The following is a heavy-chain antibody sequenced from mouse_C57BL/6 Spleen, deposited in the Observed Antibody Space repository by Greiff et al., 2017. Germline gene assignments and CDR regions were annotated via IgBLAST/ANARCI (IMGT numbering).Heavy chain of an antibody. J-gene: IGHJ4*01. CDR3: ARRRRGGSSQYYYAMDY. D-gene: IGHD1-1*01. Sequence: QVQLQQPGAELVKPGASVKMSCKASGYTFTSYWITWVKQRPGQGLEWIGDIYPGSGSTNYNEKFKSKATLTVDTSSSTAYMQLSSLTSEDSAVYYCARRRRGGSSQYYYAMDYWGQGTSVTVSS. CDR1: GYTFTSYW. CDR2: IYPGSGST. V-gene: IGHV1-55*01.